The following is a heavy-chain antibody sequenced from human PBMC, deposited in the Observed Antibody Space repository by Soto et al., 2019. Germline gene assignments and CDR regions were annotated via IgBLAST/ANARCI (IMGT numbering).Heavy chain of an antibody. CDR1: GFTFSILA. Sequence: PGGSLRLSCAASGFTFSILAMGWVRQAPGKGLEWVSVIDYTGGTTYYTDSVKGRCTISRANSKKMLYLQMNSLRAEDTAVYYCAKDATRTSGWYYFDYWGQGALVTVSS. CDR2: IDYTGGTT. J-gene: IGHJ4*02. V-gene: IGHV3-23*01. D-gene: IGHD6-19*01. CDR3: AKDATRTSGWYYFDY.